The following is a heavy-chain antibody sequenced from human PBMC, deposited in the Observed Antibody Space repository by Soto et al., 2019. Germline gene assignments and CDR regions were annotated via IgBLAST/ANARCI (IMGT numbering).Heavy chain of an antibody. Sequence: QVQLQASGPGLLKPSETLSLTCTVSDGSITNYYCSWFRQPPGKGLEWIGYIQYNGYSAYNPSLKRRVTMSMAPSKSQSSLLVESVTATDTAVYYCARQGFGSLHGLVDVWGQGTTVSVSS. D-gene: IGHD3-10*01. J-gene: IGHJ6*02. V-gene: IGHV4-59*08. CDR3: ARQGFGSLHGLVDV. CDR2: IQYNGYS. CDR1: DGSITNYY.